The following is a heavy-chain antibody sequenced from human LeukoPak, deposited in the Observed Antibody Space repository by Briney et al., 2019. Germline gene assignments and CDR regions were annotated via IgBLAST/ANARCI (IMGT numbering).Heavy chain of an antibody. CDR3: AELGITMIGGV. D-gene: IGHD3-10*02. J-gene: IGHJ6*04. CDR1: GFTFSSYS. Sequence: PGGSLRLSCAASGFTFSSYSMNGVRQAPGKGLEWVSYISSSSSTIYYADSVKGRFTISRDNAKNSLYLQMTSLRAEDTAVYYCAELGITMIGGVWGKGTTVTISS. V-gene: IGHV3-48*01. CDR2: ISSSSSTI.